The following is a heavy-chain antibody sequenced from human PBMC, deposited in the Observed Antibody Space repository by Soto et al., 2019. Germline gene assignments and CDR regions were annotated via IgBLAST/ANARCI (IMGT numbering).Heavy chain of an antibody. V-gene: IGHV3-23*01. CDR3: AKTWGYSSGAYYFDY. J-gene: IGHJ4*02. D-gene: IGHD6-19*01. CDR1: GFTFSSYA. CDR2: ISGSGGST. Sequence: PGGSLRLSCAASGFTFSSYAMSWVRQAPGKGLEWVSAISGSGGSTYYADSVKGRFTISRDNSKNTLYLQMNSLRAEDTAVYYCAKTWGYSSGAYYFDYWGQGTLVTVSS.